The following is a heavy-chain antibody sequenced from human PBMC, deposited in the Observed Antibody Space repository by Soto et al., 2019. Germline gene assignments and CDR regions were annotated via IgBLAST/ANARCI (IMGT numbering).Heavy chain of an antibody. D-gene: IGHD3-3*01. CDR3: ARAERFGHDFWSGPTSYYNYGMDV. Sequence: GASVKFSCKASGYTFTSYAMHWVRQAPGQSLEWMGWINAGNGNTKYSQKFQGRVTINRDTSASTAYVELSNLRSEDTAVYYCARAERFGHDFWSGPTSYYNYGMDVWGQGTTVTVSS. CDR2: INAGNGNT. CDR1: GYTFTSYA. J-gene: IGHJ6*02. V-gene: IGHV1-3*01.